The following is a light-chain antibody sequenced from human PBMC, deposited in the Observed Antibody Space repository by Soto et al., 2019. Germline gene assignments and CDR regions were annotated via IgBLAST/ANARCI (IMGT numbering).Light chain of an antibody. V-gene: IGKV3-11*01. CDR2: AAS. CDR3: QQCTRWPMT. Sequence: DIVLTQSPGPLSASLGERATLTCRASQSVSSELTWYQQKPGQPPRLLIFAASDWHTGIPYRFSGSGSGTDFTLTISSLQPEDFAIYFCQQCTRWPMTFGQGTRLDIK. CDR1: QSVSSE. J-gene: IGKJ5*01.